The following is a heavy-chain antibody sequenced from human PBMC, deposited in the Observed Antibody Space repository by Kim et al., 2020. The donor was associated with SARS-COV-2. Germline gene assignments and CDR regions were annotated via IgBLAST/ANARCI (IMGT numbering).Heavy chain of an antibody. Sequence: ASVKVSCKASGYTFTSYGISWVRQAPGQGLEWMGWISAYNGNTNYAHKLQGRVTMTTDTSTSTAYMELRSLRSDDTAVYYCARVTGFVDTAMVDFDYWGQGTLVTVSS. CDR2: ISAYNGNT. J-gene: IGHJ4*02. V-gene: IGHV1-18*01. CDR1: GYTFTSYG. CDR3: ARVTGFVDTAMVDFDY. D-gene: IGHD5-18*01.